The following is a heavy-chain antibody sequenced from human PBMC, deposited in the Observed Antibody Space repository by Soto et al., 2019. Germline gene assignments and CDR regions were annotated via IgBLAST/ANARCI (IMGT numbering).Heavy chain of an antibody. Sequence: GGSLTVSCAASGCTFSNYAMSWHRQAPGKGLEWVSAISGSGGSTYYADSVKGRFTISRDNSKNTLYLQMNSLRAEDTAVYYCAKDVLGDYGPYWGQGTLVTVSS. D-gene: IGHD4-17*01. CDR1: GCTFSNYA. J-gene: IGHJ4*02. V-gene: IGHV3-23*01. CDR2: ISGSGGST. CDR3: AKDVLGDYGPY.